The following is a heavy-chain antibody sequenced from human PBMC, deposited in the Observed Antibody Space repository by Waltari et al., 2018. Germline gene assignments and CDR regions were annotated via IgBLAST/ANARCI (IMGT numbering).Heavy chain of an antibody. CDR3: ARVRYWGGRFDP. CDR1: GYNYTDYY. V-gene: IGHV1-2*02. CDR2: INPNSGGT. Sequence: QVQLVQSGAEVKKPGASVQVSCQASGYNYTDYYMPRVRQAPGQGLEWMGWINPNSGGTNYAQRFQGRVTMTRDTSISTAYMELSRLRSDDTAVYYCARVRYWGGRFDPWGQGTLVTVSS. J-gene: IGHJ5*02. D-gene: IGHD7-27*01.